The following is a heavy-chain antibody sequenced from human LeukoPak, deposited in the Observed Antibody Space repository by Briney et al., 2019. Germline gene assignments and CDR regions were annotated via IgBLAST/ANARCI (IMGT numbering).Heavy chain of an antibody. V-gene: IGHV4-31*03. CDR1: GGSISSGGYY. CDR2: IYYSGST. Sequence: SETLSLTCTVSGGSISSGGYYWSWIRQHPGKGLEWIGYIYYSGSTYYNPSLKSRVTISVDTSKNQFSLKLSSVTAADTAVYYCARDQDHCSGGSCLRTRYYYYGMDVWGQGTTVTVSS. J-gene: IGHJ6*02. CDR3: ARDQDHCSGGSCLRTRYYYYGMDV. D-gene: IGHD2-15*01.